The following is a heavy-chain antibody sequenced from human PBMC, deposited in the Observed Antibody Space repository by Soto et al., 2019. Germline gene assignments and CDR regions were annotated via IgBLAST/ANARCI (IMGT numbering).Heavy chain of an antibody. J-gene: IGHJ6*02. CDR2: IYYSGST. Sequence: QVQLQESGPGLVKPSQTLSLTCTVSGGSISSGGYYWSWIRQHPGKGLEWIGYIYYSGSTYYNPSLKSRVTISVDTSKNQFSLKLSSVTAADTAVYYCARGSQRIPVFWSGYYTGGGGRMDVWGQGTTVTVSS. CDR3: ARGSQRIPVFWSGYYTGGGGRMDV. V-gene: IGHV4-31*03. D-gene: IGHD3-3*01. CDR1: GGSISSGGYY.